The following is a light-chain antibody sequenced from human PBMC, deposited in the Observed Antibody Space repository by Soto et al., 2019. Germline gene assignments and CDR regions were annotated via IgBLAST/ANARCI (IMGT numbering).Light chain of an antibody. J-gene: IGLJ2*01. CDR1: SSSIGAGYD. V-gene: IGLV1-40*01. Sequence: QSVLTQPPSVSGAPGQRVTISCTGSSSSIGAGYDVHWYQQLPGTAPKLLIYGDSNRPSGVPDRFSRSKSGTSASLAITGLQAEDEADYYCQSYDTSLSGSRVFGGGTKLTVL. CDR3: QSYDTSLSGSRV. CDR2: GDS.